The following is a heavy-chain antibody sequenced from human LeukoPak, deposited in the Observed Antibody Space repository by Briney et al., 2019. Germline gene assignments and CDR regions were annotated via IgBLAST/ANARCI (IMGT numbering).Heavy chain of an antibody. V-gene: IGHV3-23*01. J-gene: IGHJ4*02. CDR2: ISGSGGST. Sequence: GGSLRLSCAASGFTFSSYAMSWVRQAPGKGLEWVSAISGSGGSTYYADSVKGRFTISRDNSKNTLYLQMNSLRAEDTAVYYCAKLPEPTLYYDFWSGPPYIDYWGQGTLVTVSS. CDR3: AKLPEPTLYYDFWSGPPYIDY. D-gene: IGHD3-3*01. CDR1: GFTFSSYA.